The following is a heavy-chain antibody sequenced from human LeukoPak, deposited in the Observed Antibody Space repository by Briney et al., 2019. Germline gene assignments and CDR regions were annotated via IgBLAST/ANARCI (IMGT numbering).Heavy chain of an antibody. CDR2: IIPILGIA. CDR3: ARARDGGQLSWFDP. Sequence: GASVKVSCKASGGTFSSYAISWVRQAPGQGLEWMGRIIPILGIANYAQKFQGRVTITADKSTSTAYMELSSLRSEDTAVYYCARARDGGQLSWFDPWGQGTLVTVSS. J-gene: IGHJ5*02. V-gene: IGHV1-69*04. D-gene: IGHD5-24*01. CDR1: GGTFSSYA.